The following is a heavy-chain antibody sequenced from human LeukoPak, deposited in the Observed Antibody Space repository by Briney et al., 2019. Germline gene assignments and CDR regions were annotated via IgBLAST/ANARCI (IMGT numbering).Heavy chain of an antibody. CDR2: IWYGGSNK. J-gene: IGHJ4*01. V-gene: IGHV3-30*18. Sequence: GRSLRLSCAASGFTFSSYGMHWVRQAPGKGLEWVAVIWYGGSNKYYADSVKGRFTISRDNSKNTLYLQMNSLRAEDTAVYYCAKEGSXDRAAXGSHFDY. CDR3: AKEGSXDRAAXGSHFDY. D-gene: IGHD3-10*01. CDR1: GFTFSSYG.